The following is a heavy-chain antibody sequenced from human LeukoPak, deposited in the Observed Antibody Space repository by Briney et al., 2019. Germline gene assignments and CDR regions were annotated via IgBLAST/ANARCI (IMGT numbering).Heavy chain of an antibody. V-gene: IGHV4-39*01. CDR3: ARIYCSSTTCYFPSWFDP. Sequence: SETLSLTCNVSGGSISSGSYFWGWVRQPPGKGLEWIGSIYYSGCTYYNPSLKSRVTISVDTSKNQFSLKLTSVTAADTAVYYCARIYCSSTTCYFPSWFDPWGQGTLVTVSS. CDR1: GGSISSGSYF. J-gene: IGHJ5*02. D-gene: IGHD2-2*01. CDR2: IYYSGCT.